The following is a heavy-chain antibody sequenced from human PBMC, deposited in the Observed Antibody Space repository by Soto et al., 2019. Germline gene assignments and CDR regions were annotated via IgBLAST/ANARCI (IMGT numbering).Heavy chain of an antibody. J-gene: IGHJ3*01. CDR1: GYIFNKYG. V-gene: IGHV1-18*01. CDR3: ARGRGVVVPAGTPDAFDV. CDR2: ISAFNGYT. Sequence: GASVKVSCKASGYIFNKYGFNWVRQAPGQGLEWMGRISAFNGYTNFAQKFQGRVTLTTDTSTHTAYMKLSSLRSDYTAIYYCARGRGVVVPAGTPDAFDVWGQGTMVTVSS. D-gene: IGHD2-21*01.